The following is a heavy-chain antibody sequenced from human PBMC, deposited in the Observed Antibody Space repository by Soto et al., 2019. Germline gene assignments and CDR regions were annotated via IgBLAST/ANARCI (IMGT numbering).Heavy chain of an antibody. CDR2: ISGSGGST. J-gene: IGHJ4*02. V-gene: IGHV3-23*01. CDR1: GFTFSSYA. D-gene: IGHD6-13*01. CDR3: AKVSSSWHEYYFDY. Sequence: GGSLRLSCAASGFTFSSYAMSWVRQAPGKGLEWVSAISGSGGSTYYADSVKGRFTISRDNSKNTLYLQMKSLRAEDKAVYYCAKVSSSWHEYYFDYWGQGTLVTVSS.